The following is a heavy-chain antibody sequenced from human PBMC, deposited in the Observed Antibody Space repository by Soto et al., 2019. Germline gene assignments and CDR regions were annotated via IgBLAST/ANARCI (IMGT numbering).Heavy chain of an antibody. CDR3: AKEALNYDFWSGYYPDYGMDV. D-gene: IGHD3-3*01. V-gene: IGHV3-30*18. Sequence: PGGSLRLSCAASGFTFSSYGMHWVRQAPGKGLEWVAVISYDGSNKYYADSVKGRFTISRDNSKKTLYLQMNSLRAEDTAVDYCAKEALNYDFWSGYYPDYGMDVWGQGTTVTVSS. J-gene: IGHJ6*02. CDR1: GFTFSSYG. CDR2: ISYDGSNK.